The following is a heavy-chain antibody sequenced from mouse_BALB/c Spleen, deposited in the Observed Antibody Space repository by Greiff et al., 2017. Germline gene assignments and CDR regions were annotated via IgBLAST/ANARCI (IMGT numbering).Heavy chain of an antibody. CDR1: GFTFSSFG. CDR3: ARDYYGSSFYYYAMDY. CDR2: ISSGSSTI. D-gene: IGHD1-1*01. Sequence: EVHLVESGGGLVQPGGSRKLSCAASGFTFSSFGMHWVRQAPEKGLEWVAYISSGSSTIYYADTVKGRFTISRDNPKNTLFLQMTSLRSEDTAMYYCARDYYGSSFYYYAMDYRGQGTSVTVSS. J-gene: IGHJ4*01. V-gene: IGHV5-17*02.